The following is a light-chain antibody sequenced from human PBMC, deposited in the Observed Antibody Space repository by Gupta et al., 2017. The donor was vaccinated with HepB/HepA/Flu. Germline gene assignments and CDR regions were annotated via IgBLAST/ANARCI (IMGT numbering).Light chain of an antibody. CDR1: SSNIGNNY. J-gene: IGLJ2*01. Sequence: QSVLTPPPSVSAAPGQKVTISSSGSSSNIGNNYVSWYQQLPGTAPKLLIYENNKRPSGIPDRCSGSKSGTSATLGITGLQTGDEADYYCGTWDSSLSAVVFGGGTKLTVL. CDR2: ENN. V-gene: IGLV1-51*02. CDR3: GTWDSSLSAVV.